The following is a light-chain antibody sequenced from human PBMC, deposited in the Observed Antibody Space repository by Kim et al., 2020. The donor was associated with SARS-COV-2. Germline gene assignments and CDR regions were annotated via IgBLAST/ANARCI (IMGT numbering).Light chain of an antibody. CDR2: DVS. CDR3: SSYTSSNSWV. Sequence: QSVVTQPASVSGSPGQSITIFCSGTSSDVGDYDFVSWYQQYSGKAPKLMIYDVSKRPSGVSNRFSGSKSGNTASLTISGLQAEDEADYYCSSYTSSNSWVFGGGTQLTVL. CDR1: SSDVGDYDF. J-gene: IGLJ3*02. V-gene: IGLV2-14*01.